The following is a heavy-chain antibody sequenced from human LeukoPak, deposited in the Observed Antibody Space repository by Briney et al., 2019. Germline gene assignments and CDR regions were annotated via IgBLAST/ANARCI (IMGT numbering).Heavy chain of an antibody. CDR2: MNPNSGNT. Sequence: ASVKVSCKASGYTFTSYDINWVRQATGQGLEWMGWMNPNSGNTGYAQKFQGRVTMTRNTSISTAYMELNSLRSEDTAVYYCARGRSRGYHNWFDPWGQGTLVTVSS. CDR1: GYTFTSYD. CDR3: ARGRSRGYHNWFDP. V-gene: IGHV1-8*01. D-gene: IGHD3-22*01. J-gene: IGHJ5*02.